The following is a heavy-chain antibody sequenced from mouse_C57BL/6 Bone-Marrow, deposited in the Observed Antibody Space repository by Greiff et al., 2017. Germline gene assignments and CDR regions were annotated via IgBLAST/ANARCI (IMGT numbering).Heavy chain of an antibody. CDR1: GYTFTNYW. J-gene: IGHJ4*01. D-gene: IGHD2-3*01. CDR3: ARWVYDYDAMDY. CDR2: IYPGGGYT. Sequence: QVQLKQSGAELVRPGTSVKMSCKASGYTFTNYWIGWAKQRPGHGLEWIGDIYPGGGYTNYNEKFKGKVTLTADTSSSTAYLQFSSLTSEDSAIYYCARWVYDYDAMDYWGQGTSVTVSS. V-gene: IGHV1-63*01.